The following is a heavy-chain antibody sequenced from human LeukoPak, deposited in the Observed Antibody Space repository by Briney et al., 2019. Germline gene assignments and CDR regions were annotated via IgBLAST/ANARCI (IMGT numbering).Heavy chain of an antibody. V-gene: IGHV3-23*01. J-gene: IGHJ1*01. CDR2: ISSGGHST. CDR1: GFTYSNYT. Sequence: GGSLRLSCAASGFTYSNYTMTWVRQAPGKGLEWVSSISSGGHSTYYAGSVKGRFTISRDNSKNTLYLQMNSLRAEDTAVYYCAKGAGQWLVPSEYFQYWGQGTLVTVSS. D-gene: IGHD6-19*01. CDR3: AKGAGQWLVPSEYFQY.